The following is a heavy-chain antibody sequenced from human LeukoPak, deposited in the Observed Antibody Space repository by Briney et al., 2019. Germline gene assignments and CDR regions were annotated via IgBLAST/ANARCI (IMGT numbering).Heavy chain of an antibody. CDR2: IYAGGPT. CDR3: ARVGSTYGLPYLDY. Sequence: GGSLRLSCAASGFTVKSSYMTWVRQAPGKGLEWVSVIYAGGPTFYADSVKGRFTISTDNSKNTAYLQMNSLRAEDTAVYYCARVGSTYGLPYLDYWGQGTLVTVSS. V-gene: IGHV3-66*02. CDR1: GFTVKSSY. D-gene: IGHD3-10*01. J-gene: IGHJ4*02.